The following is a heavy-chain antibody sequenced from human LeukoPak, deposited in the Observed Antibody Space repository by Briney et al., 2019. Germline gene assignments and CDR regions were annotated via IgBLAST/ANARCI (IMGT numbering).Heavy chain of an antibody. J-gene: IGHJ4*02. Sequence: PSQTLSLTCTVSGGSISSGGYYWSWIRQHPGKGLEWIGYIYYSGSTYYNPSLKSRVTISVDTSKNQFSLKLSPVTAADTAVYYCARLRRYCTNGVCYDFDYWGQGTLVTVSS. CDR2: IYYSGST. CDR3: ARLRRYCTNGVCYDFDY. CDR1: GGSISSGGYY. V-gene: IGHV4-31*03. D-gene: IGHD2-8*01.